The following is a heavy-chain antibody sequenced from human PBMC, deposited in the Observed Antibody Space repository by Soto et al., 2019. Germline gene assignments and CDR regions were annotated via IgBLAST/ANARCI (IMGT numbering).Heavy chain of an antibody. CDR2: IKQDGSEK. J-gene: IGHJ4*02. Sequence: GSLRLSCAASGFTFNTDWMNWARQAPGKGLEWVADIKQDGSEKYYVDSVKGRFTISRDNAKNSLYLQMNSLRAEDTAVYYCARGDYYDRRFDYWGQGTLVTVSS. D-gene: IGHD3-22*01. CDR1: GFTFNTDW. CDR3: ARGDYYDRRFDY. V-gene: IGHV3-7*03.